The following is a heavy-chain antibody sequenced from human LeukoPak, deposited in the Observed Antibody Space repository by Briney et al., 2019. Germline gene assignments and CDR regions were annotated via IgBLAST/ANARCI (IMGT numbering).Heavy chain of an antibody. CDR2: ISGSGGGT. CDR1: GITLSNYG. V-gene: IGHV3-23*01. CDR3: AKRGIVIRVILVGFHKEAYYFDS. D-gene: IGHD3-16*01. J-gene: IGHJ4*02. Sequence: GGSLRLSCAVSGITLSNYGMSWVRQAPGKGLEWVAGISGSGGGTNYTDSVKGRFTISRDNPKNTLYLQMKSLRAEDTAVYFCAKRGIVIRVILVGFHKEAYYFDSWGQGALVTVSS.